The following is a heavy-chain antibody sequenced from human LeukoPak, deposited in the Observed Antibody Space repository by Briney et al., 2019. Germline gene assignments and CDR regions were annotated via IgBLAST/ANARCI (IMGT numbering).Heavy chain of an antibody. CDR1: GYTFTSYD. Sequence: ASVKVSCKASGYTFTSYDINWVRQATGQGLEWMGWMNPNSGNTGYTQKFQGRVTMTRNTSISTAYMELSSLRSEDTAVYYCARLGVYYDSSGYYYDYWGQGTLVTVSS. CDR2: MNPNSGNT. D-gene: IGHD3-22*01. CDR3: ARLGVYYDSSGYYYDY. J-gene: IGHJ4*02. V-gene: IGHV1-8*01.